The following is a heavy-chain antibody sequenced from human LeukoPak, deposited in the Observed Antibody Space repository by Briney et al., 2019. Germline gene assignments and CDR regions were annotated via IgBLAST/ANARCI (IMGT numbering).Heavy chain of an antibody. Sequence: EASVKVSCKASGYAFTSYGISWVRQAPGQGLEWMGWISAYNGNTNYAQKLQGRVTMTTDTSTSTAYMELRSLRSEDTAVYYCARVFCSGGSCYLAARFDYYYYYMDVWGKGTTVTVSS. D-gene: IGHD2-15*01. V-gene: IGHV1-18*01. CDR2: ISAYNGNT. CDR3: ARVFCSGGSCYLAARFDYYYYYMDV. CDR1: GYAFTSYG. J-gene: IGHJ6*03.